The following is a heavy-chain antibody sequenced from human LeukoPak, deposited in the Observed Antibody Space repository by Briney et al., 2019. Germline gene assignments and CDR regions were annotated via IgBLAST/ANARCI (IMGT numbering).Heavy chain of an antibody. CDR1: GFTFSSYW. CDR3: ARDSLGRAATGIAMDY. J-gene: IGHJ4*02. D-gene: IGHD6-13*01. Sequence: GGSLRLSCAASGFTFSSYWMNWVRQAPGQGLEWVANIKQDGSEKYYVDSVKGRFTVSRDNAKNSLYLQMNSLRAEDTAVYYCARDSLGRAATGIAMDYWGQGTLVTVSS. CDR2: IKQDGSEK. V-gene: IGHV3-7*01.